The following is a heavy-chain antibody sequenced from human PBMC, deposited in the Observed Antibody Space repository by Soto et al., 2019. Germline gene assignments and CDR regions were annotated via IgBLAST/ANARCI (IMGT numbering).Heavy chain of an antibody. J-gene: IGHJ4*02. D-gene: IGHD3-9*01. CDR3: ASIQTLGDILTGLVPKQYFAY. CDR1: GYTFTSYG. Sequence: ASVKVSCKASGYTFTSYGISWVRQAPGQGLEWMGWISAYNGNTNYAQKLQGRVTMTTDKSTSTAYMELRSLRSEDTALYYCASIQTLGDILTGLVPKQYFAYWGQGTLVTASP. V-gene: IGHV1-18*01. CDR2: ISAYNGNT.